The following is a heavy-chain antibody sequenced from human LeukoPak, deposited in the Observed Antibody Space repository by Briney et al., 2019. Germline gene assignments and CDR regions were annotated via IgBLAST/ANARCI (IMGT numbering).Heavy chain of an antibody. D-gene: IGHD3-10*01. V-gene: IGHV4-59*01. CDR2: IYYTGST. J-gene: IGHJ5*01. CDR1: TDSISSFY. Sequence: SETLSLTCTVSTDSISSFYWSWIRQPPGKGLEWLGYIYYTGSTKYNPSLSSRVTMSVDTSKTQFSLRLTSVTAADTAVYYCARTDYYGSGTFYDSWFDPWGQGILVTVSS. CDR3: ARTDYYGSGTFYDSWFDP.